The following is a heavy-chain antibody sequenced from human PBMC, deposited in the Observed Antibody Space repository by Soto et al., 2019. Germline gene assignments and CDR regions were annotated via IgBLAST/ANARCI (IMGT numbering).Heavy chain of an antibody. CDR3: AREATDIVVVPAAISYYYYGMDV. V-gene: IGHV1-69*13. CDR1: GGTFSSYA. CDR2: IIPIFGTA. Sequence: ASVKVSCKASGGTFSSYAISWVRQAPGQGPEWMGGIIPIFGTANYAQKFQGRVTITADESTSTAYMELSSLRSEDTAVYYCAREATDIVVVPAAISYYYYGMDVWGQGTTVTVSS. D-gene: IGHD2-2*02. J-gene: IGHJ6*02.